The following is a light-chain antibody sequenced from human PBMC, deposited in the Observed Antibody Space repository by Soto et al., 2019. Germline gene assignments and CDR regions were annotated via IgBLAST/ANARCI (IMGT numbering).Light chain of an antibody. V-gene: IGKV3-20*01. CDR2: GAS. CDR3: QQYGSSPAT. J-gene: IGKJ1*01. Sequence: EIVMTQSPATLSLSPGERATLSCRASQGFSSNLAWYQQKPGQAPRLLIYGASTRATGIPDRFTGSGSGTDFTLSVSRLEPEDFAVYFCQQYGSSPATFGQGTKVDIK. CDR1: QGFSSN.